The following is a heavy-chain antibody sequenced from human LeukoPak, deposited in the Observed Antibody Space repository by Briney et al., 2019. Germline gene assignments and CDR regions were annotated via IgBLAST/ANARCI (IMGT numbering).Heavy chain of an antibody. V-gene: IGHV3-30-3*01. CDR1: GFTFSSYA. CDR2: ISYDGSNK. Sequence: PGGSLRLSCAASGFTFSSYAMHWVRQAPGKGLEWVAVISYDGSNKYYADSVKGRFTISRDNSKNTLYLQMNSLRAEDTAVYYCARVSAAGGFDYWGQGTLVTVSS. CDR3: ARVSAAGGFDY. D-gene: IGHD6-13*01. J-gene: IGHJ4*02.